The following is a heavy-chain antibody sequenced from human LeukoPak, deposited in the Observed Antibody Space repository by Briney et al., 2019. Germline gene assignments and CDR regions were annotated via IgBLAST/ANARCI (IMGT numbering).Heavy chain of an antibody. CDR2: INAGNGNT. Sequence: ASVKVSCKASGYTFTSYAMHWVRQAPGQRLEWMGWINAGNGNTKYSQKFQGRVTMTRNTSISTAYMELSSLRSEDTAVYYCARGNDYGDSHIGEDYWGQGTLVTVSS. V-gene: IGHV1-3*01. J-gene: IGHJ4*02. D-gene: IGHD4-17*01. CDR3: ARGNDYGDSHIGEDY. CDR1: GYTFTSYA.